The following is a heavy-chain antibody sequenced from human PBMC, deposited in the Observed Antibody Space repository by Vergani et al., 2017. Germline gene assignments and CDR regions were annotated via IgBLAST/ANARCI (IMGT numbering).Heavy chain of an antibody. Sequence: EVQLEESGGGLVLPGRSLRLSCVASGFTSAGYAMHWVRQAPGKGLEWVSGISWNSNSIGYADSVKGRFTISRDNAKNSLYLQMNSLRAEDTALYYCAKGLGTSSEGGWFDPWGQGTLVTVSS. V-gene: IGHV3-9*02. CDR3: AKGLGTSSEGGWFDP. J-gene: IGHJ5*02. D-gene: IGHD6-6*01. CDR2: ISWNSNSI. CDR1: GFTSAGYA.